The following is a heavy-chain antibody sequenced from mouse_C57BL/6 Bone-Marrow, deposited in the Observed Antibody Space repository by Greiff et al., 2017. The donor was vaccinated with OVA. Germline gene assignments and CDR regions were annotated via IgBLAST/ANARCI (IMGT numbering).Heavy chain of an antibody. Sequence: EVKLMESGPVLVKPGASVKMSCKASGYTFTDYYMNWVKQSHGKSLEWIGVINPYNGGTSYNQKFKGKATLTVDKSSSTAYMELNSLTSEDSAVYYCARPLDITTVVAGDYWGQGTTLTVSS. J-gene: IGHJ2*01. CDR1: GYTFTDYY. CDR3: ARPLDITTVVAGDY. V-gene: IGHV1-19*01. CDR2: INPYNGGT. D-gene: IGHD1-1*01.